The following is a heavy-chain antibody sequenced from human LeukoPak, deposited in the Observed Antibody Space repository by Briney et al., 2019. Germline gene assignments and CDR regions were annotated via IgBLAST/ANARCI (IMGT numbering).Heavy chain of an antibody. CDR1: GGSISSYY. CDR2: IYYSGST. J-gene: IGHJ4*02. V-gene: IGHV4-59*01. Sequence: KSSGTLSLTCTVSGGSISSYYWSWIRQPPGKGLEWIGYIYYSGSTNYNPSLKSRVTISVDTSKNQFSLKLSSVTAADTAVYYCAGQNYYDSSGYYFFDYWGQGTLVTVSS. D-gene: IGHD3-22*01. CDR3: AGQNYYDSSGYYFFDY.